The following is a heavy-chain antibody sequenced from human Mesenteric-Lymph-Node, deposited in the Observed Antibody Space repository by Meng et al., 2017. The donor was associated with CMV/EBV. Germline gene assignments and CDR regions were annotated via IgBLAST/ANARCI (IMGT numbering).Heavy chain of an antibody. CDR1: GFTFDGYA. V-gene: IGHV3-9*01. D-gene: IGHD6-19*01. CDR2: ISSNSGSI. J-gene: IGHJ4*02. CDR3: VKDIEGAWFYYFDY. Sequence: GGSLRLSCAASGFTFDGYAMHWVRQAPGKGLEWVSGISSNSGSIGYADSVTGRFTISRDNAKNSLYLQMNSLRPEDTALYFCVKDIEGAWFYYFDYWGQGTLVTVPQ.